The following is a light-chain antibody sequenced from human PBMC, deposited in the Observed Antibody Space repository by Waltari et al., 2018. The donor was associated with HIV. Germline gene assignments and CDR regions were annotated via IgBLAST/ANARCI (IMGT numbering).Light chain of an antibody. Sequence: DIVMTQSPDSLAVSLGERATINCKSSQSVLYSSDNKNYLVWYQQKPGQPPKVVIYWASTRKSGVPDRFSGSGSGTDFTLTISSLQAEDVAVYYCQQYYSTPWTFGQGTKVEIK. CDR2: WAS. CDR3: QQYYSTPWT. V-gene: IGKV4-1*01. J-gene: IGKJ1*01. CDR1: QSVLYSSDNKNY.